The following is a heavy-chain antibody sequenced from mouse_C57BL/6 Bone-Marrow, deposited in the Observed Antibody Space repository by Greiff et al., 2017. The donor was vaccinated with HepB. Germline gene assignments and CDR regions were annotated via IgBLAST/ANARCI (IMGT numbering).Heavy chain of an antibody. CDR1: GYTFASYW. Sequence: QVQLQQPGAELVMPGASVKLSCKASGYTFASYWMHWVKQRPGQGLEWIGEIDPSDSYTNYNQKFKGKSKLTVDKSSSTAYMQLSSLTSEDSAVYYCARDYYGNFCLDYWGQGTSVTVSS. V-gene: IGHV1-69*01. D-gene: IGHD2-1*01. J-gene: IGHJ4*01. CDR3: ARDYYGNFCLDY. CDR2: IDPSDSYT.